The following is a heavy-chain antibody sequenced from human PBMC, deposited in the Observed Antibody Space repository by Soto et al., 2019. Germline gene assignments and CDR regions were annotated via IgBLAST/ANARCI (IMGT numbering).Heavy chain of an antibody. Sequence: QVQLVQSGAEVKKPGSSVKVSCKASGGTFSSYAISWVRQAPGQGLEWMAGIIPIFGTANYAQKVQGRVTITADESPSTAYMGLSRLRSEDTAVYYCARDYYDSSGYLYYYYGMDVWGQGATVTVSS. D-gene: IGHD3-22*01. CDR3: ARDYYDSSGYLYYYYGMDV. J-gene: IGHJ6*02. CDR2: IIPIFGTA. CDR1: GGTFSSYA. V-gene: IGHV1-69*01.